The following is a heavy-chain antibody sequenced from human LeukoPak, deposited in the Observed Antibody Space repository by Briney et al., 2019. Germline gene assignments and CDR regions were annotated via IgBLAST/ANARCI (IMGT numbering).Heavy chain of an antibody. Sequence: ASVKVSCKASGYTFTSYDINWVRQATGQGLEWMGWMNPNSGNTGYAQKFQGRVTMTRNTSISTAYVELSSLRSEDTAVYYCASATSLYGYFDYWGQGTLVTVSS. CDR3: ASATSLYGYFDY. CDR1: GYTFTSYD. J-gene: IGHJ4*02. V-gene: IGHV1-8*01. D-gene: IGHD2-15*01. CDR2: MNPNSGNT.